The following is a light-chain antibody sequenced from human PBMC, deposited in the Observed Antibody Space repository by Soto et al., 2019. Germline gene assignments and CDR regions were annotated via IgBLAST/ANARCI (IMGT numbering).Light chain of an antibody. J-gene: IGKJ2*03. Sequence: DIQMTQSPSTLSASIGDRVTITCRASQTISNWLAWYQQKPGKAPKLLIYEVSRLESGVPSRFSGSGSGTAFPLTVSSLHPDDRADHYCQQYSPHPYSFGQGTKGETK. CDR1: QTISNW. CDR3: QQYSPHPYS. V-gene: IGKV1-5*03. CDR2: EVS.